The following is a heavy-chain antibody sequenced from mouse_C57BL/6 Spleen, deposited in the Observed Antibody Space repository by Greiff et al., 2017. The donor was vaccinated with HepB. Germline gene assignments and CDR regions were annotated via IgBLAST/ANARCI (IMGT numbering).Heavy chain of an antibody. D-gene: IGHD1-1*01. CDR2: INPSSGYT. Sequence: VKLQESGAELARPGASVKMSCKASGYTFTSYTMHWVKQRPGQGLEWIGYINPSSGYTKYNQKFKDKATLTADKSSSTAYMQLSSLTSEDSAVYYCAREVTTVVADYWGQGTTLTVSS. J-gene: IGHJ2*01. CDR1: GYTFTSYT. V-gene: IGHV1-4*01. CDR3: AREVTTVVADY.